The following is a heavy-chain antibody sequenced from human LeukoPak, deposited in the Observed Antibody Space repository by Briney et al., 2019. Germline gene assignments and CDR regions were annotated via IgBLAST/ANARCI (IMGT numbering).Heavy chain of an antibody. V-gene: IGHV1-69*13. Sequence: SVKVSCKASGGTFSSYAISWVRQAPGQGLEWMGGIIPIFGTANYAQKFQGRVTITADESTSTAYMELSSLRSEDTAVYYCARDSPSGSYFDYWGQGTLVTVSS. CDR2: IIPIFGTA. J-gene: IGHJ4*02. D-gene: IGHD1-26*01. CDR3: ARDSPSGSYFDY. CDR1: GGTFSSYA.